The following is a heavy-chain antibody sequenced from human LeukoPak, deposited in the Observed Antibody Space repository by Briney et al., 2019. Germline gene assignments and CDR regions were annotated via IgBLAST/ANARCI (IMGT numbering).Heavy chain of an antibody. V-gene: IGHV4-39*01. CDR2: RYYSGTT. Sequence: PSETLPLTCTVSGGSVSSSSHYWTWIRQPPGKGLEWIGSRYYSGTTYYDPSLQSRVTISVDTPKNQFSLKLSSVTAADTAVYYCARYSSSSGWFDPWGQGTLVTVSS. J-gene: IGHJ5*02. CDR3: ARYSSSSGWFDP. D-gene: IGHD6-6*01. CDR1: GGSVSSSSHY.